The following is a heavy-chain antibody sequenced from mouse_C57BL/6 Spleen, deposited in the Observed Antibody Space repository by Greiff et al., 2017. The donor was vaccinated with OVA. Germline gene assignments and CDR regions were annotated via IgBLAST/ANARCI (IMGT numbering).Heavy chain of an antibody. CDR2: ISYDGSN. CDR3: ARELYGSSAY. J-gene: IGHJ3*01. Sequence: EVKLMESGPGLVKPSQSLSLTCSVTGYSITSGYYWNWIRQFPGNKLEWMGYISYDGSNNYNPSLKNRISITRDTSKNQFFLKLNSVTTEDTATYYCARELYGSSAYWGQGTLVTVSA. D-gene: IGHD1-1*01. CDR1: GYSITSGYY. V-gene: IGHV3-6*01.